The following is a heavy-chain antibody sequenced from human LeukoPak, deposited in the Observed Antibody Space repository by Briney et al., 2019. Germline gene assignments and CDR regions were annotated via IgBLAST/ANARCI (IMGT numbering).Heavy chain of an antibody. Sequence: GGSLRLSCAASGFTFSSYSMNWVRQAPGKGLEWVSYISSSSSTIYYADSVKGRFTISRDNAKNSLYLQMNSLRAEDTAVYYCARWVYDILTGYQYYLDYWGQGTLVTVSS. V-gene: IGHV3-48*04. CDR1: GFTFSSYS. J-gene: IGHJ4*02. CDR3: ARWVYDILTGYQYYLDY. D-gene: IGHD3-9*01. CDR2: ISSSSSTI.